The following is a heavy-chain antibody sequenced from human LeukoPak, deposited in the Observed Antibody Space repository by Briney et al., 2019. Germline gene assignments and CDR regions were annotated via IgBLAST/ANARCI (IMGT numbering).Heavy chain of an antibody. CDR1: GYSISSGYY. Sequence: PSETLSLTCTVSGYSISSGYYWGWIRQPPGKGLEWIGYIYQSGSTSYNPSLQRRVTISIDRSKNQFSLKLSSVTAADTAVYYCARDSYYDNSGEGAFDVWGQGTMVTVSA. CDR2: IYQSGST. V-gene: IGHV4-38-2*02. CDR3: ARDSYYDNSGEGAFDV. J-gene: IGHJ3*01. D-gene: IGHD3-22*01.